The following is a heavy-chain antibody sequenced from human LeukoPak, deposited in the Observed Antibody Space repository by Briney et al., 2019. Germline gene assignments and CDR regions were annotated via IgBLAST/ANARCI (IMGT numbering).Heavy chain of an antibody. CDR3: ASTKSIAAAGTPPGYFQL. J-gene: IGHJ1*01. V-gene: IGHV4-34*01. CDR1: GGSFSGYY. D-gene: IGHD6-13*01. CDR2: INHSGST. Sequence: SETLSLTCAVYGGSFSGYYWSWIRQPPGKGLVWIGEINHSGSTNYNPSLKSRVTISVDTSKNQFSLKLSSVTAADTAVYYCASTKSIAAAGTPPGYFQLWGQGTLVTVSS.